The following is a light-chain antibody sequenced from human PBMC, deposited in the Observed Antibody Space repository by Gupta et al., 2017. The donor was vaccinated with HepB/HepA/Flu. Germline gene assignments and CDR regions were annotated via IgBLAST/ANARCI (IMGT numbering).Light chain of an antibody. CDR2: TAS. CDR1: QDISTY. V-gene: IGKV1-9*01. J-gene: IGKJ3*01. CDR3: QQLNSYPRA. Sequence: DIQLTQSPSFLSASLGDRVTITCRASQDISTYLAWYQQKPGKAPKLLTYTASTLLSGVPSTFSGRGSGTEFTLTISSLQPGDFATYYCQQLNSYPRAFGPGTKVDIK.